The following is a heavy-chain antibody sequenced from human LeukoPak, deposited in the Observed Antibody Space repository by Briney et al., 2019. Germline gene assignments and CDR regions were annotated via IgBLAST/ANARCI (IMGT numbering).Heavy chain of an antibody. J-gene: IGHJ4*02. V-gene: IGHV1-69*13. Sequence: ASGNVSCKASGATFSSYAISWVRQARGQGLEWMGGIIPIFGTANYAQKFRGRVTITADESTSTAYMELSSLRSEDTAVYYCARGGRPYYYDSSGYYALDYGGQGTLVSVSS. CDR1: GATFSSYA. D-gene: IGHD3-22*01. CDR2: IIPIFGTA. CDR3: ARGGRPYYYDSSGYYALDY.